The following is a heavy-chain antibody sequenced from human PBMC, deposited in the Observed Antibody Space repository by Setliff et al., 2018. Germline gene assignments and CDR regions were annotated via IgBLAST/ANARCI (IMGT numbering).Heavy chain of an antibody. CDR1: GYTFTDYY. J-gene: IGHJ4*02. Sequence: ASVKVSCKASGYTFTDYYIHWVRQAPGQGLEWMGWISSYNGKTNYAQKFQGRVIMTRNTSISTAYLELNTLRSDDTAVYYCARERYFDYWGQGTLVTVSS. V-gene: IGHV1-2*02. CDR2: ISSYNGKT. CDR3: ARERYFDY.